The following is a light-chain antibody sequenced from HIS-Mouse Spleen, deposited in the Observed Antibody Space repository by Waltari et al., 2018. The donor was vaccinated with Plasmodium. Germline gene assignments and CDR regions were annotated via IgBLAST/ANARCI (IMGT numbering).Light chain of an antibody. CDR2: KDS. J-gene: IGLJ2*01. CDR1: ALPKQY. V-gene: IGLV3-25*03. Sequence: SYELTQPPSVSVSPGQTARITCSGDALPKQYAYWYQQKPGQAPVLVIYKDSERPSGSPERCSCSSSGTTVTLTISGVQAEDEADYYCQSADSSGTYRVFGGGTKLTVL. CDR3: QSADSSGTYRV.